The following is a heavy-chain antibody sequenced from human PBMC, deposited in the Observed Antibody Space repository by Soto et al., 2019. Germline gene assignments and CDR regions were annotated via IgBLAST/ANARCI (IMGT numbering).Heavy chain of an antibody. D-gene: IGHD3-3*01. J-gene: IGHJ4*02. CDR2: IKQDGSEK. Sequence: GGSLRLSCAASGFTFSSYWMSWVRQAPGKGLEWVANIKQDGSEKYYVDSVKGRFTISRDNAKNSLYLQMNSLRAEDTAVYYCARDYHDFWSGNEFDYWGQGTPVTVPQ. CDR1: GFTFSSYW. CDR3: ARDYHDFWSGNEFDY. V-gene: IGHV3-7*01.